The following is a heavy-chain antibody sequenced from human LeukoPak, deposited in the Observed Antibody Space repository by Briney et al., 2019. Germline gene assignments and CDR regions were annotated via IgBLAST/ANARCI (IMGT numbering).Heavy chain of an antibody. V-gene: IGHV4-34*01. D-gene: IGHD6-19*01. CDR1: GGSFSTNY. CDR2: TNHSGST. CDR3: ARAGSGWYNSFDY. Sequence: SETLSLTCAVYGGSFSTNYWSWIRQPPGKGLEWIGETNHSGSTNYNPSLKSRVTISIDTSNNHLSLKLNSVTAADTAVYYCARAGSGWYNSFDYWGQGTLVTVSS. J-gene: IGHJ4*02.